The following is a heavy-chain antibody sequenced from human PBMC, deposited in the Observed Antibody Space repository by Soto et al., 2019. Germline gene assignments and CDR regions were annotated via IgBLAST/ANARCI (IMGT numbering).Heavy chain of an antibody. D-gene: IGHD3-3*01. CDR3: ARDLRDFWSGHSGWFDP. Sequence: SETLSLTCTVSGGSISSYYWSWIRQPPGKGLEWIGYIYYSGSTNYNPSLKSRVTISVDTSKNQFSLKLSSVTAADTAVYYCARDLRDFWSGHSGWFDPWGQGTLVTVSS. CDR2: IYYSGST. CDR1: GGSISSYY. J-gene: IGHJ5*02. V-gene: IGHV4-59*01.